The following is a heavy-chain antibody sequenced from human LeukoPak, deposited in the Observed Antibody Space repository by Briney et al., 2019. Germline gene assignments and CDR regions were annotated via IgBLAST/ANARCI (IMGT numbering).Heavy chain of an antibody. Sequence: GGSLRLSCAASGFTFSSYEMNWVRQAPGKGLEWVSGISGSGGTTYYADSVKGRFTISRDNSKNTLYLQMNSLRAEDTAVYYCAKSSYSRSSDAFDIWGQGTMATVSS. D-gene: IGHD6-6*01. J-gene: IGHJ3*02. CDR1: GFTFSSYE. CDR3: AKSSYSRSSDAFDI. CDR2: ISGSGGTT. V-gene: IGHV3-23*01.